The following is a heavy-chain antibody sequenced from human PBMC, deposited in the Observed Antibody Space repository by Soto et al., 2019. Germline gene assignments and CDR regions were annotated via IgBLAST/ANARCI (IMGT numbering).Heavy chain of an antibody. V-gene: IGHV3-66*01. CDR3: ARSSAQPYYYYYYYYMDV. CDR2: IYSGGST. Sequence: GGSLRLSCAASGFTVSSNYMSWVRQAPGKGLEWVSVIYSGGSTYYADSVKGRFTISRDNSKNTLYLQMNSLRAEDTAVYYCARSSAQPYYYYYYYYMDVWGKGTTVTVSS. D-gene: IGHD3-10*01. CDR1: GFTVSSNY. J-gene: IGHJ6*03.